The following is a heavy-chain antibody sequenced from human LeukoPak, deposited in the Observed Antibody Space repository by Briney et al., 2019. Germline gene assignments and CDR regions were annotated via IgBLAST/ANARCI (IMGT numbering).Heavy chain of an antibody. Sequence: PGGSLRLSCAASGFTFSSYAMSWVRQAPGKGLEWVSAISGSGGSTYYADPVKGRFTISRDNSKNTLYLRMNSLRAEDTAVYYCARMDMYYFDYWGQGTLVTVSS. V-gene: IGHV3-23*01. CDR3: ARMDMYYFDY. D-gene: IGHD2-8*01. CDR2: ISGSGGST. CDR1: GFTFSSYA. J-gene: IGHJ4*02.